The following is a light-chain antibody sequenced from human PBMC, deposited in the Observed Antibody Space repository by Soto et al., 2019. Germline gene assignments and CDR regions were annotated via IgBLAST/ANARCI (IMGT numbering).Light chain of an antibody. CDR2: DAS. Sequence: EIVLTQSPGTLSLSPGERATLSCRASQSVSSSYLAWYQQKPGQAPRLLIYDASSRATGIPDRFSGSGSATDFTLTISRLEPEDFAVYYCQQFDNSLWPFGQGTKVDIX. CDR1: QSVSSSY. V-gene: IGKV3-20*01. J-gene: IGKJ1*01. CDR3: QQFDNSLWP.